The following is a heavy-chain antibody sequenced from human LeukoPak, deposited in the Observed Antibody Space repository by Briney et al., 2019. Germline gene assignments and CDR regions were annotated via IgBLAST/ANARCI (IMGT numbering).Heavy chain of an antibody. V-gene: IGHV1-69*13. CDR3: ASSKDYSDSSGFARTLDH. CDR1: GGTFSSYA. J-gene: IGHJ4*02. CDR2: IIPIFGTV. Sequence: SVKVSCNASGGTFSSYAISWVRQAPGQGLEWMGGIIPIFGTVNHAQKFQGRVAITADESTSTAYMELSSLRSEDTAVYYCASSKDYSDSSGFARTLDHWGQGTLVTVSS. D-gene: IGHD3-22*01.